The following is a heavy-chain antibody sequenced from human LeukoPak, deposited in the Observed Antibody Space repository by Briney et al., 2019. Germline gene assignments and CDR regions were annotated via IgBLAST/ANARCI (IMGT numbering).Heavy chain of an antibody. Sequence: SETLSLTCTVSGGSISSSSYYWGWIRQPPGKGLEWIGSIYYSGSTYYNPSHKSRVTISVDTSKNQFSLKLSSVTAADTAVYYCARTVRALVYDPRLFDYWGQGTLVTVSS. CDR1: GGSISSSSYY. D-gene: IGHD6-13*01. CDR3: ARTVRALVYDPRLFDY. V-gene: IGHV4-39*01. J-gene: IGHJ4*02. CDR2: IYYSGST.